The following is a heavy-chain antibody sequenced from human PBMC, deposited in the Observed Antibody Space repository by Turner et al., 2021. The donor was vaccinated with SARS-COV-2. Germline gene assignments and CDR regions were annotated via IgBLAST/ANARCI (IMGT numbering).Heavy chain of an antibody. J-gene: IGHJ1*01. Sequence: EVQLLESGGGLVQPGGSLRLSCAASGFTFSSYAMSWVRQAPGKGLEWVSVISGSGGSTYYADSVKGRFTISRDNSKNTLYLQMNSLRAEDTAVYYCAKDLDHVWGSYRSTEYFQHWGQGTLVTVSS. CDR3: AKDLDHVWGSYRSTEYFQH. CDR2: ISGSGGST. V-gene: IGHV3-23*01. D-gene: IGHD3-16*02. CDR1: GFTFSSYA.